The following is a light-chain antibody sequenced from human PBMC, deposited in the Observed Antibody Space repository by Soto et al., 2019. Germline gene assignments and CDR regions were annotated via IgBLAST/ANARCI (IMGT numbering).Light chain of an antibody. Sequence: EIVLTQSPANLSLSPGERATLSCGASQSINNNYLAWYQQKPGLAPRLLIYDASTRAAGIPDRFSGSGSGTDFTLTISRLEHEDFAVYYCQQFDNLITFGGGTKVDIK. V-gene: IGKV3D-20*01. CDR1: QSINNNY. CDR2: DAS. CDR3: QQFDNLIT. J-gene: IGKJ4*01.